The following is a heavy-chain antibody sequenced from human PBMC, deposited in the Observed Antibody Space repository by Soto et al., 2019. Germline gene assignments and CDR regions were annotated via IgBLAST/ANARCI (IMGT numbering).Heavy chain of an antibody. D-gene: IGHD3-22*01. Sequence: SETLSLTCAVSGYSISRGYHWGWIRQLPGKGLEWVGNVYHSGNIRSNPSLKSRVTISADTSKNQFSLELKSVDVADTAVYYCARGNYYDFEGINGAIDVWGQGTMVTVSS. CDR3: ARGNYYDFEGINGAIDV. CDR1: GYSISRGYH. CDR2: VYHSGNI. V-gene: IGHV4-38-2*01. J-gene: IGHJ3*01.